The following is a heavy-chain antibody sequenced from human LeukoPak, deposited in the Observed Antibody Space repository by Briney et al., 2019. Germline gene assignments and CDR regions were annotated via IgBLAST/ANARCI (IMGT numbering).Heavy chain of an antibody. CDR3: ARGAYYDFWSGYSHSDY. CDR2: INPNSGGT. D-gene: IGHD3-3*01. V-gene: IGHV1-2*02. J-gene: IGHJ4*02. Sequence: ASVKVSCKASGYTFTGYYMHWVRQAPGQGLEWMEWINPNSGGTNYAQKFQGRVTMTRDTSISTAYMELSRLRSDDTAVYYCARGAYYDFWSGYSHSDYWGQGTLVTVSS. CDR1: GYTFTGYY.